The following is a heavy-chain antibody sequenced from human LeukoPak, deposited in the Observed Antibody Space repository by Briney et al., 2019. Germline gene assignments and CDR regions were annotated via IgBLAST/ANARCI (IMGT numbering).Heavy chain of an antibody. J-gene: IGHJ4*02. CDR2: FDPEDGET. D-gene: IGHD1-26*01. Sequence: AASVKVSCKVSGYTLTELSMHWARQAPGKGLEWMGGFDPEDGETIYAQKFQGRVTMTEDTSTDTAYMELSSLRSEDTAVYYCATVGKLELSRGVGVDYWGQGTLVTVSS. V-gene: IGHV1-24*01. CDR1: GYTLTELS. CDR3: ATVGKLELSRGVGVDY.